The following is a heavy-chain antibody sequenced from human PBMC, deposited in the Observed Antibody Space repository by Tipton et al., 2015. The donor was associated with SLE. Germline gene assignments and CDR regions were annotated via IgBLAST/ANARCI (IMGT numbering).Heavy chain of an antibody. CDR1: GFTFTTYW. D-gene: IGHD2-8*02. CDR2: VKEDGSEH. CDR3: ARDTGDFS. V-gene: IGHV3-7*03. J-gene: IGHJ5*02. Sequence: SLRLSCAASGFTFTTYWMSWVRQAPGKGLEWVGIVKEDGSEHYYVDSVKGRFTISRDNAKNSVYLQMNSLRAEDTAVYYCARDTGDFSWGQGTLVPVSS.